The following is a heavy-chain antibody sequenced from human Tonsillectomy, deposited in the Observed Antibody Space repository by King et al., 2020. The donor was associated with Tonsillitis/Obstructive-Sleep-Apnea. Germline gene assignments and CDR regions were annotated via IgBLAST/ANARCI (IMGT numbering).Heavy chain of an antibody. D-gene: IGHD3-3*01. CDR1: GFTFGSYW. Sequence: VQLVESGGGLVQPGGSLRLSCAASGFTFGSYWRSWVRQAPGKGLEGGANIKQDESGKYYVDSVKGRFTIPRDNAKNSLYLQMNSLRAEDTAVYYCATHYDFWSGYYTEDAFDIWGQGTMVTVSS. CDR2: IKQDESGK. V-gene: IGHV3-7*03. J-gene: IGHJ3*02. CDR3: ATHYDFWSGYYTEDAFDI.